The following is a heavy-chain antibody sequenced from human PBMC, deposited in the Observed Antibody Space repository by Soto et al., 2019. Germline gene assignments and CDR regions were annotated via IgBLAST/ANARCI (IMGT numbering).Heavy chain of an antibody. Sequence: PGGSLRLSCAASGFTFSSYGMHWVRQAPGKGLEWVAVISYDGSNKYYADSVKGRFTISRDNSKNTLYLQMNSLRAEDTAVYYCAKDLAAAGLYYYYYYGMDVWGQGTTVTVSS. D-gene: IGHD6-13*01. CDR3: AKDLAAAGLYYYYYYGMDV. CDR1: GFTFSSYG. V-gene: IGHV3-30*18. CDR2: ISYDGSNK. J-gene: IGHJ6*02.